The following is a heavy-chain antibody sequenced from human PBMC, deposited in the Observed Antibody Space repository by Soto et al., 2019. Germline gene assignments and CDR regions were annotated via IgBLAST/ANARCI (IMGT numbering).Heavy chain of an antibody. Sequence: EVQLVESGGGLVQPGGSLRLSCAASGFTFSSYEMNWVQAPGKGLEWVSYISSSGSTIYYADSVKGRFTISRDNAKNSLYLQMNSLRAEDTAVYYCATPWKRVDTSTPRTLYYYYYYGMDVWGQGTTVTVSS. V-gene: IGHV3-48*03. CDR2: ISSSGSTI. CDR3: ATPWKRVDTSTPRTLYYYYYYGMDV. J-gene: IGHJ6*02. D-gene: IGHD5-18*01. CDR1: GFTFSSYE.